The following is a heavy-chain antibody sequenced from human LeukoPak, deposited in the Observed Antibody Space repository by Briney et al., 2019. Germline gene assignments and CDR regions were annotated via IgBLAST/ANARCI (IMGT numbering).Heavy chain of an antibody. J-gene: IGHJ4*02. CDR2: LYSGGAT. D-gene: IGHD4/OR15-4a*01. CDR1: GFTVKDNF. V-gene: IGHV3-66*01. Sequence: GGSLRLSCAASGFTVKDNFMSWVRQAPGKGLEWVSVLYSGGATYYVDSVKGRFTISRDNSKNIVFLQMNDLRTEDTAFYYCTRDSANYHFAYWGQGALVTVSS. CDR3: TRDSANYHFAY.